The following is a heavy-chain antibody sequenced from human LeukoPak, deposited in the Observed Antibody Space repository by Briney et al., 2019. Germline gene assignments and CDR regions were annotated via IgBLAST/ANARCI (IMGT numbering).Heavy chain of an antibody. Sequence: ASVKVSCKASGYTFTSYDINWVRQATGQGLEWMGWMNPNSGNTGYAQKFQGRVTMTRNTSISTAYMELSSLRSEDTAVYYCARGGCSSTSCYYGMDVWGQGTTVTVSS. J-gene: IGHJ6*02. CDR2: MNPNSGNT. CDR3: ARGGCSSTSCYYGMDV. CDR1: GYTFTSYD. D-gene: IGHD2-2*01. V-gene: IGHV1-8*01.